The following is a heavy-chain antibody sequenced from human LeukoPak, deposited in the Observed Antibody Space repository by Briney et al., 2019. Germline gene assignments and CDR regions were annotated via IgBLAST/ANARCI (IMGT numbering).Heavy chain of an antibody. D-gene: IGHD4-17*01. CDR3: TTDRETTTVTQHYYYYYYMDV. J-gene: IGHJ6*03. V-gene: IGHV3-15*01. CDR1: GFTFSNAW. CDR2: IKSKTDDGTT. Sequence: PGGSLRLSCAASGFTFSNAWMSWVRQAPGKGLEWVGRIKSKTDDGTTDYAAPVKGRFTISRDDSKNTLYLQMNSLKTEDTAVYYCTTDRETTTVTQHYYYYYYMDVWGKGTTVTVSS.